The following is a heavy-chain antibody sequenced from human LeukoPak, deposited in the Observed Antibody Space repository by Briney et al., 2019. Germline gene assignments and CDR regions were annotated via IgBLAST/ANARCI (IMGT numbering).Heavy chain of an antibody. D-gene: IGHD3-22*01. CDR2: IYYSGST. CDR1: GGSISSYY. J-gene: IGHJ4*02. V-gene: IGHV4-59*01. CDR3: VRYYYDSSGYYYFDY. Sequence: SETLSLTCTVSGGSISSYYWSWIRQPPGKGLEWIGYIYYSGSTNYNPSLKSRVTISVDTSKSQFSLKLSSVTAADTAVYYCVRYYYDSSGYYYFDYWGQGTLVTVS.